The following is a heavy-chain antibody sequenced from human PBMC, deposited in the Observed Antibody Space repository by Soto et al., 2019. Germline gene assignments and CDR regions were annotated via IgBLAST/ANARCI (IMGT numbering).Heavy chain of an antibody. J-gene: IGHJ4*02. D-gene: IGHD3-22*01. CDR2: IYYSGST. V-gene: IGHV4-39*01. Sequence: QLQLQESGPGLVKPSEPLSLTCTVSGGSISSSSYYWGWIRQPPGKGLEWIGSIYYSGSTYYNPSLKSRVTISVDTSKNQFSLKLSSVTAADTAVYYCARQMGDSSGYYYPFDYWGQGTLVTVSS. CDR1: GGSISSSSYY. CDR3: ARQMGDSSGYYYPFDY.